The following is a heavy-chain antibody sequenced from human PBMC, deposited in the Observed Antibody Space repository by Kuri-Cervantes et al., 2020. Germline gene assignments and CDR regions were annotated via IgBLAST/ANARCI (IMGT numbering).Heavy chain of an antibody. Sequence: GGSLRLSCKASGYTFTSYGISWVRQAPGQGLEWMGWISAYNGNTNYAQKLQGRVTMTTDTSTSTAYMELRSLRSDDTAVYYCARVPGDQESNWFDPWGQGTLVTVSS. CDR1: GYTFTSYG. CDR2: ISAYNGNT. J-gene: IGHJ5*02. D-gene: IGHD2-21*02. V-gene: IGHV1-18*01. CDR3: ARVPGDQESNWFDP.